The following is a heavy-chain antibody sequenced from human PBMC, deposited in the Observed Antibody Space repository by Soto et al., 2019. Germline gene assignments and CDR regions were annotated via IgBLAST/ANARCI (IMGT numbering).Heavy chain of an antibody. CDR1: GFTFSGNW. Sequence: EVQLVESGGGLVQPGGSLRLSCAASGFTFSGNWMHWVRQAPGKGLVWVSRINSDGSITTYADSVKGRFTISRDNAKSTLYLQMNSLRGEDTAVYYCIRVNPDSNGYVHWGQGTLVTVS. V-gene: IGHV3-74*01. J-gene: IGHJ4*02. CDR3: IRVNPDSNGYVH. D-gene: IGHD3-22*01. CDR2: INSDGSIT.